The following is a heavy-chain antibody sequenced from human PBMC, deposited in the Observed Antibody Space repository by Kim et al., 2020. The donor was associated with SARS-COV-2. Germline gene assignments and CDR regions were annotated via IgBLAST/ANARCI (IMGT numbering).Heavy chain of an antibody. CDR1: GGSISSYY. J-gene: IGHJ2*01. Sequence: SETLSLTCTVSGGSISSYYWSWIRQPPGKGLEWIGYIYYSGSTNYNPSLKSRVTISVDTSKNQFSLKLSSVTAADTAVYYCAREVTYYYDSSEVLGWYFDLWGRGTLVTVSS. V-gene: IGHV4-59*13. D-gene: IGHD3-22*01. CDR3: AREVTYYYDSSEVLGWYFDL. CDR2: IYYSGST.